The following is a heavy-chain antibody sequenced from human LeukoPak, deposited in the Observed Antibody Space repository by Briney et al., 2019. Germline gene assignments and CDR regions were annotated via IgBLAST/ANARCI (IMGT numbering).Heavy chain of an antibody. V-gene: IGHV3-53*04. CDR1: GFTVSSNY. Sequence: PGGSLRLSCAASGFTVSSNYMSWVRQAPGKGLEWVSVIYSGGSTYYADSVKGRFTISRHNSKNTLYLQMNSLRAEDTAVYYCARVTAVAAARYYYYGMDVWGQGTTVTVSS. J-gene: IGHJ6*02. CDR2: IYSGGST. CDR3: ARVTAVAAARYYYYGMDV. D-gene: IGHD6-19*01.